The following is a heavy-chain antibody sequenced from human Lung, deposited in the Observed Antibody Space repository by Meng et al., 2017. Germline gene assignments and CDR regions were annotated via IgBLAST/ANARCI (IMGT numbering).Heavy chain of an antibody. CDR3: ARGPTTMAHDFDY. V-gene: IGHV4-34*01. Sequence: VRLLPVGAGLWKPSATLPPPRVFSGGFFRAYYCSCIRQTPGKGLEWIGEINHSGSTNYNPSLESRATISVDTSQNNLSLKLSSVTAADSAVYYCARGPTTMAHDFDYWGQGTLVTVSS. CDR2: INHSGST. CDR1: GGFFRAYY. J-gene: IGHJ4*02. D-gene: IGHD4-11*01.